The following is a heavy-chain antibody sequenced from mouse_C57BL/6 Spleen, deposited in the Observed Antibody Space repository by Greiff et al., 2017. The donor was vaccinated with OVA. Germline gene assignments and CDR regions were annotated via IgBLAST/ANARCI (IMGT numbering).Heavy chain of an antibody. CDR1: GYSITSGYY. V-gene: IGHV3-6*01. CDR3: AREGVYDDLYAMDY. CDR2: ISYDGSN. Sequence: EVQLQESGPGLVKPSQSLSLTCSVTGYSITSGYYWNWIRQFPGNKLEWMGYISYDGSNNYNPSLKNRISITRDTSKNQFFLKLNSVTTEDTATYDCAREGVYDDLYAMDYWGQGTSVTVSS. D-gene: IGHD2-3*01. J-gene: IGHJ4*01.